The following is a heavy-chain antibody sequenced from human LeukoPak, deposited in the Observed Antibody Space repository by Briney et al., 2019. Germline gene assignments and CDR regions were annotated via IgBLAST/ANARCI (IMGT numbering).Heavy chain of an antibody. J-gene: IGHJ6*04. D-gene: IGHD5/OR15-5a*01. CDR1: GGSFSGYY. Sequence: MSSETLSLTCAVYGGSFSGYYWSWIRQPPGKGLEWIGEINHSGSTNYNPSLKSRVTISVDTSKSQFSLKLSSVTAADTAVYYCATLRRSNGMDVWGKGTTVTVSS. CDR3: ATLRRSNGMDV. V-gene: IGHV4-34*01. CDR2: INHSGST.